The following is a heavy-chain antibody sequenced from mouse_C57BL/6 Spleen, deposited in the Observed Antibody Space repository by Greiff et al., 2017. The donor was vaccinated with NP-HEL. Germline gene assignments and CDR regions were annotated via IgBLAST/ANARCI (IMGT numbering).Heavy chain of an antibody. CDR2: INPNNGGT. V-gene: IGHV1-22*01. CDR1: GYTFTDYN. CDR3: ALDGYSFFDY. J-gene: IGHJ2*01. D-gene: IGHD2-3*01. Sequence: EVQLQQSGPELVKPGASVKMSCKASGYTFTDYNMHWVKQSHGKSLEWIGYINPNNGGTSYNQKFKGKATLTVNKSSSTAYMELSSLTSEDSAVYYCALDGYSFFDYWGQGTTLTVSS.